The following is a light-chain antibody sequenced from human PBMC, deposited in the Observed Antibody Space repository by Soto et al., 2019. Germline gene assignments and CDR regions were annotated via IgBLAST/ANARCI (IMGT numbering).Light chain of an antibody. CDR3: SSYTTSTTRII. CDR1: SSDVGGYNS. Sequence: QSALTQPASVSGSPGQSITISCTGTSSDVGGYNSVSWYRQDPGKAPKLMIYDVTNRPSGVSNRFSGSKSGNTASLTISGLQAEDEADYYCSSYTTSTTRIIFGGGTKLTVL. CDR2: DVT. V-gene: IGLV2-14*01. J-gene: IGLJ2*01.